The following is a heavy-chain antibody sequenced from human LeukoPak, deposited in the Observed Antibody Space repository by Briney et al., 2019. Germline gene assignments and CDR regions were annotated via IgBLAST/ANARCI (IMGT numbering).Heavy chain of an antibody. V-gene: IGHV4-34*01. J-gene: IGHJ4*02. Sequence: SETLSLTCTVSGGSISSYYWSWIRQPPGRGLEWIGEINHSGSTNYNPSLKSRVTISVDTSKNQFSLKLSSVTAADTAVYYCARGRLWTRARFDYWGQGTLVTVSS. CDR1: GGSISSYY. D-gene: IGHD3-10*01. CDR2: INHSGST. CDR3: ARGRLWTRARFDY.